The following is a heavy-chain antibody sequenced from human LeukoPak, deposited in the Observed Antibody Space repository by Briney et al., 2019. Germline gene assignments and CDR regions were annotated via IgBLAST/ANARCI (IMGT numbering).Heavy chain of an antibody. CDR1: GDSVSSNSAV. CDR3: ARVQYPGGYCSGGSCYPFDL. D-gene: IGHD2-15*01. J-gene: IGHJ3*01. V-gene: IGHV6-1*01. CDR2: TYYRYKWYY. Sequence: SQTLSLTCAISGDSVSSNSAVWNWVRQSPSRGLEWLGRTYYRYKWYYDYALSVKSRITINPDTSKNQFSLQLNSVTPEDTAVYYCARVQYPGGYCSGGSCYPFDLWGQGTMVTVSS.